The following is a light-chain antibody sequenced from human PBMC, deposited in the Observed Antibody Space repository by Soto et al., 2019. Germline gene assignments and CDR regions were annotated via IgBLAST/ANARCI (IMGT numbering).Light chain of an antibody. CDR2: NVS. J-gene: IGLJ3*02. V-gene: IGLV2-23*02. CDR3: CSYTGGDTHWV. Sequence: QSALTQPASVSGSPGQSITISCTGTSSDVGTYNLVSWYQHHPGKAPKLIIYNVSQWPSGLSTRFSSSKSGNTASLTISGVQPEDEAVYYCCSYTGGDTHWVFGGGTKLTVL. CDR1: SSDVGTYNL.